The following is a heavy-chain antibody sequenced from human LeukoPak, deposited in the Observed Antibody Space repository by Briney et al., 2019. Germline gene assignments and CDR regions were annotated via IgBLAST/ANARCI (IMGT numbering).Heavy chain of an antibody. V-gene: IGHV1-2*02. Sequence: GASVKVSCKASGYTFTGYYMHWVRQAPGQGLEWMGWINPNSGGTNYAQKFQGRVTMTRDTSISTAYMELSRPRSYDTAVYYCARDFVDTIFGIPRYCWFDPWGQGTLVTVSS. J-gene: IGHJ5*02. D-gene: IGHD3-3*01. CDR3: ARDFVDTIFGIPRYCWFDP. CDR1: GYTFTGYY. CDR2: INPNSGGT.